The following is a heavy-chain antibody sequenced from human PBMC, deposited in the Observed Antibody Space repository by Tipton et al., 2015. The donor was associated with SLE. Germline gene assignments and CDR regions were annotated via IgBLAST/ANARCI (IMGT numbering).Heavy chain of an antibody. Sequence: SLRLSCAASAFSVSAYHMTWVRQAPGKGLEWVAVSYIGGGGTAYADSVKGRFTISRDSSENILYLQMNSLRAEDTAVYYCARRYTISWSTLDYWGQGSLVTVSS. CDR3: ARRYTISWSTLDY. CDR2: SYIGGGGT. J-gene: IGHJ4*02. D-gene: IGHD6-13*01. CDR1: AFSVSAYH. V-gene: IGHV3-53*01.